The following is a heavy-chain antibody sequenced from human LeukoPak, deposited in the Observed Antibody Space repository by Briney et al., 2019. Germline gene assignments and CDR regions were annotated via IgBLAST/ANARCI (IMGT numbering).Heavy chain of an antibody. Sequence: PSETLSLTCTVSGGSISSNRYYWGWLRQPPGKGLEWIGSIHYSGSTYYNPSLKSRVTVSVDTFENQFSLKLSSVAAADTAVYYCARDADWGLDAFDIWGQGTMVTVSS. CDR1: GGSISSNRYY. J-gene: IGHJ3*02. CDR3: ARDADWGLDAFDI. CDR2: IHYSGST. V-gene: IGHV4-39*07. D-gene: IGHD7-27*01.